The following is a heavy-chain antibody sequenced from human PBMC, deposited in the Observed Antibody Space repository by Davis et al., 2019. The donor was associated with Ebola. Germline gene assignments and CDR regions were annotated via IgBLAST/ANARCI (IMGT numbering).Heavy chain of an antibody. CDR1: GGSFSGHY. V-gene: IGHV4-34*01. CDR2: IKHTGDM. Sequence: MPSETLSLTCGVYGGSFSGHYWSWVRQPPGKGLEWIGEIKHTGDMKFNPSLKSRVTISVDTSKNQFSLKLSSVTAADTAVYYCARGPRFLEWLLLATDAFDIWGQGTMVTVSS. J-gene: IGHJ3*02. D-gene: IGHD3-3*01. CDR3: ARGPRFLEWLLLATDAFDI.